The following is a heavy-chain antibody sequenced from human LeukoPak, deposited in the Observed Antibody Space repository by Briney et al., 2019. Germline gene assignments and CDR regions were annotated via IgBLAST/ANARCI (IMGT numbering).Heavy chain of an antibody. CDR3: AKAGLVRGGALDS. CDR2: INWNGGST. D-gene: IGHD4/OR15-4a*01. Sequence: RAGGSLRLSCAASGFTFDDYGMSWVRQAPGKGLEWVSGINWNGGSTGYADSGKGRFTISRDNSKSTLYLQMNSLRVEDTAVYYCAKAGLVRGGALDSWGQGTLVTVSS. J-gene: IGHJ4*02. V-gene: IGHV3-20*04. CDR1: GFTFDDYG.